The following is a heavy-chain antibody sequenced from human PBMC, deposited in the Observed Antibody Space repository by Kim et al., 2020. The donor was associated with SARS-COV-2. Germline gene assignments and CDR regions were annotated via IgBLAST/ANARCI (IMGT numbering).Heavy chain of an antibody. CDR1: GFTFSNYA. Sequence: GGSLRLSCAASGFTFSNYAMSWVRQAPGKDLEWVSAISGSGGSTYYADSVRGRFTISRDNSKNTLYLQMNSLGVEDTAVYYCAKGSSSVRPYYFDYWGQGTLVTVSS. V-gene: IGHV3-23*01. CDR2: ISGSGGST. D-gene: IGHD6-13*01. CDR3: AKGSSSVRPYYFDY. J-gene: IGHJ4*02.